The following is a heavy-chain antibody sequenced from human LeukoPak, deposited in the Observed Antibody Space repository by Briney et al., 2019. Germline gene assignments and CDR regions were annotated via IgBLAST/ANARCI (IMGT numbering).Heavy chain of an antibody. CDR1: GFTFSSYA. J-gene: IGHJ4*02. CDR3: AKAPPRFLGHYFDY. V-gene: IGHV3-23*01. D-gene: IGHD3-3*01. CDR2: ISIRGGDT. Sequence: PTGGSLRLSCAASGFTFSSYAMSWVRQAPGKGLEWVSSISIRGGDTYYADSVRGRFSISRDNSKNTLYLQMNSLRTEDTAVYYCAKAPPRFLGHYFDYWGQGTLVTVSS.